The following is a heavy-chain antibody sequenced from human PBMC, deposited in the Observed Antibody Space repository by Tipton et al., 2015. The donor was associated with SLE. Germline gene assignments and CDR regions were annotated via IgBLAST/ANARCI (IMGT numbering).Heavy chain of an antibody. J-gene: IGHJ2*01. CDR2: IYYSGST. V-gene: IGHV4-59*01. CDR3: ARANGVVGGQVPYWYFEV. Sequence: TLSLTCTVSGGSISSYYWSWIRQPPGKGLEWIGYIYYSGSTNYNPSLDSRGTISLDTSKNQVSLRLISVTAADTAVYYCARANGVVGGQVPYWYFEVWGRGTLVSVSS. D-gene: IGHD1-26*01. CDR1: GGSISSYY.